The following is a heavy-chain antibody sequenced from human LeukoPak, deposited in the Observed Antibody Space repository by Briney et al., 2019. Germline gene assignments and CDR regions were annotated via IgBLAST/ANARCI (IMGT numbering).Heavy chain of an antibody. V-gene: IGHV6-1*01. CDR2: TYYRTKWYN. CDR3: ARDDVREGATLDY. D-gene: IGHD1-26*01. CDR1: GDSVSSSSAA. Sequence: SQTLSLTCAISGDSVSSSSAAWNWIRQSPSRGLEWLGRTYYRTKWYNDYAVSVKSRITINPDTSKNQFSLQLNSVTPEDTAVYYCARDDVREGATLDYWGQGTLVTVSS. J-gene: IGHJ4*02.